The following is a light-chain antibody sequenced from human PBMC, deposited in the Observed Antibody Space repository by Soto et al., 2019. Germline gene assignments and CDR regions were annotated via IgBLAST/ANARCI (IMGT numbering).Light chain of an antibody. CDR1: SSDVGSCKY. Sequence: QSALTQPPSASGSPGQSVTIPCTGTSSDVGSCKYVSWYQQHPGKAPKLIIYEVIKRPSGVPDRFSGSKSGNTASLTVSGLQAEDEADYYCSSYADSSNLEVVFGGGTKLTVL. V-gene: IGLV2-8*01. J-gene: IGLJ2*01. CDR2: EVI. CDR3: SSYADSSNLEVV.